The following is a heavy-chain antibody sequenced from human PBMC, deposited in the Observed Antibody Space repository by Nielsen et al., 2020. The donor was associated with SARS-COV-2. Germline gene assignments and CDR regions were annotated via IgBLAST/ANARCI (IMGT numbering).Heavy chain of an antibody. CDR3: AASGSYNFDY. J-gene: IGHJ4*02. V-gene: IGHV3-30-3*01. CDR1: GFTFSSYA. D-gene: IGHD1-26*01. Sequence: GESLKISCAASGFTFSSYAMHWVRQAPGKGLEWVAVISYDGSNKYYADSVKGRFTISRDNSKNTLYLQMNSLRAEDTAVYYCAASGSYNFDYWGQGTLVTVSS. CDR2: ISYDGSNK.